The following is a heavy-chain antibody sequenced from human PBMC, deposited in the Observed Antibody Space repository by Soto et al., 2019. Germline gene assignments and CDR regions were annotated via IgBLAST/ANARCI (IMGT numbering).Heavy chain of an antibody. CDR1: GGSISSSSYY. D-gene: IGHD1-26*01. CDR2: IYYSGST. J-gene: IGHJ4*02. V-gene: IGHV4-39*01. CDR3: ARLVVGATQPVDY. Sequence: QLQLQESGPGLVKPSETLSLTCTVSGGSISSSSYYWGWIRQPPGKGLEWIGSIYYSGSTYYNPSLKSRVTIAADTSKNQFPLKLSSGTAADTAVYYCARLVVGATQPVDYWGQGTLVTVSS.